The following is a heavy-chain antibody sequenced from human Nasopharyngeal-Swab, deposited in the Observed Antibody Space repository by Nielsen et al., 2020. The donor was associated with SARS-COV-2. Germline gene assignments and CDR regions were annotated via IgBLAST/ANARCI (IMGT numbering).Heavy chain of an antibody. CDR2: IYYSGGT. D-gene: IGHD6-13*01. Sequence: WIRQPPGKGLEWIGFIYYSGGTNYNPSLKGRVTISVDTSKNQFSLKLSSVTAADTAVYYCARDGYSSSRTLDYWGQGTLVTVSS. J-gene: IGHJ4*02. CDR3: ARDGYSSSRTLDY. V-gene: IGHV4-59*01.